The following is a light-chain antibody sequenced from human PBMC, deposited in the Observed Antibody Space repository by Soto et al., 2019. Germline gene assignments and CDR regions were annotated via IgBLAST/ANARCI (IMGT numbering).Light chain of an antibody. CDR3: QKRSNWLT. J-gene: IGKJ4*01. V-gene: IGKV3-11*01. CDR2: DAS. CDR1: QSVSSY. Sequence: EIVLTQSPATLSLSPGEXATLPCRASQSVSSYLAWYQQKPGQAPRLLIYDASNRATGIPARFSGSGSGTDFTLTISSLEPEDFAVYYCQKRSNWLTFGGGTKVDIK.